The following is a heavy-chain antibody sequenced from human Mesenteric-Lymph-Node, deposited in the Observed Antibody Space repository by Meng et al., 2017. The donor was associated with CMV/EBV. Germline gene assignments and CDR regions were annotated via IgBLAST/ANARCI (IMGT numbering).Heavy chain of an antibody. Sequence: GESLKISCAASGFTFSSFTVSWVRQVPGKGLEWVSSISSSSSYIYYADSVKGRFTISRDNAKNSLYLQMNSLRAEDTAVYYCAGGYNWNSYYYYYGMGVWGQGTTVTVSS. D-gene: IGHD1-7*01. CDR1: GFTFSSFT. J-gene: IGHJ6*02. CDR2: ISSSSSYI. V-gene: IGHV3-21*01. CDR3: AGGYNWNSYYYYYGMGV.